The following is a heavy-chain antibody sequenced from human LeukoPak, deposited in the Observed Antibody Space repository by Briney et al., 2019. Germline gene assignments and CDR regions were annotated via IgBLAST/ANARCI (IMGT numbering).Heavy chain of an antibody. Sequence: SETLSPTCTVSNGSISSSIYYWGWIRQPPEQGLEWIGTIYYSGTTYYNSSLKSRVTLCVDTSKNQFSLKLSSVTVADTAVYYCARHVGGGLDYWGEGTLVTVPS. CDR1: NGSISSSIYY. D-gene: IGHD1-26*01. CDR2: IYYSGTT. CDR3: ARHVGGGLDY. V-gene: IGHV4-39*01. J-gene: IGHJ4*02.